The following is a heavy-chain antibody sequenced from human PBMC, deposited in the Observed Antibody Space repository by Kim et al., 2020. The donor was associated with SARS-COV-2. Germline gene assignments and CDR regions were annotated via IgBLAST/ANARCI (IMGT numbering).Heavy chain of an antibody. J-gene: IGHJ4*02. V-gene: IGHV1-18*01. Sequence: ASVKVSCKASGYTLTSYGIAWVRQAPGQGLEWMGWISGYNGNTNYAQKFQGRVTMTTDTSTSTAYMELRSLRSDDTAVYYCARGGGILTGEGFDYWGQGTLVTVSS. CDR1: GYTLTSYG. CDR3: ARGGGILTGEGFDY. D-gene: IGHD3-9*01. CDR2: ISGYNGNT.